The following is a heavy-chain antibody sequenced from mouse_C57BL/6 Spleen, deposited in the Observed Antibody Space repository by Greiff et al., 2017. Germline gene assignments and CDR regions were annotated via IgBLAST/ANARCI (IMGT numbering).Heavy chain of an antibody. J-gene: IGHJ2*01. CDR3: TGGGRNYFDY. D-gene: IGHD3-3*01. CDR1: GFTFSDAW. CDR2: IRNKANNHAT. Sequence: EVQGVESGGGLVQPGGSMKLSCAASGFTFSDAWMDWVRQSPEKGLEWVAEIRNKANNHATYYAESVKGRFTTSRDDSKSSIYLQMNSLRAEDTGIYYCTGGGRNYFDYWGQGTTLTVSS. V-gene: IGHV6-6*01.